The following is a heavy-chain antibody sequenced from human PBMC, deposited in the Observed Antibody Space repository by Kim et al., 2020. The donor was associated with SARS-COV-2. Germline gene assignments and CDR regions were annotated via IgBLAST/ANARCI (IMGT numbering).Heavy chain of an antibody. Sequence: TTYAQKFQGRVTMTTETSTSTAYMELRSLTSDDTAMYYCARSIVVAAAADSWGQGTLVTVSS. D-gene: IGHD2-2*01. V-gene: IGHV1-18*01. J-gene: IGHJ4*02. CDR3: ARSIVVAAAADS. CDR2: T.